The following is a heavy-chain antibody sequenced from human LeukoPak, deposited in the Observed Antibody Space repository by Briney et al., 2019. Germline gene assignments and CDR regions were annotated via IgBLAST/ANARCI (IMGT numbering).Heavy chain of an antibody. CDR3: ARDLARRIAGATPAY. D-gene: IGHD1-26*01. J-gene: IGHJ4*02. CDR2: INPNSGGT. Sequence: ASVKVSCKASGYTFTGYYVNWVRQAPGQGLEWMGRINPNSGGTKYAQKFQGRVTMTRDTSISTAYMELRSLRSDDTAVYYCARDLARRIAGATPAYWGQGTLVTVSS. V-gene: IGHV1-2*06. CDR1: GYTFTGYY.